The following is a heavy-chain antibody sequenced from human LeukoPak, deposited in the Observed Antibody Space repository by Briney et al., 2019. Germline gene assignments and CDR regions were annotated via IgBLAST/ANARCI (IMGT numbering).Heavy chain of an antibody. CDR3: AREEHGGYFDY. CDR2: INPSGTGT. Sequence: ASVKVSCKASGYTFTNYYMHWVRQAPGQGLEWMGLINPSGTGTNYAQKFRGRVTLTRDTSTTTVYMELSSLRSEDTAVYYCAREEHGGYFDYWGREIRSPSPQ. J-gene: IGHJ4*02. D-gene: IGHD2-15*01. V-gene: IGHV1-46*01. CDR1: GYTFTNYY.